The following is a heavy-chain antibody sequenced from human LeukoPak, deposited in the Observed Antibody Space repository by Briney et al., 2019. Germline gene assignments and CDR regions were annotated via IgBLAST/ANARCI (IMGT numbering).Heavy chain of an antibody. J-gene: IGHJ4*02. D-gene: IGHD1-14*01. CDR1: GGSITSSSYY. CDR3: ARHDGSNNLDY. V-gene: IGHV4-39*01. CDR2: IYYSGNT. Sequence: PSETLSLTCTVSGGSITSSSYYWGWIRQPPGKGLEWIGSIYYSGNTYYKPSLKSRVAISVDTSKNQFSLKLSSVTAADTAVYYCARHDGSNNLDYWGQGTLVTVSS.